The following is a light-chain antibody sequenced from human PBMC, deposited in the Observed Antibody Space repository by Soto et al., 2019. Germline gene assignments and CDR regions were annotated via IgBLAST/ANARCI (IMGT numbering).Light chain of an antibody. V-gene: IGKV1-39*01. CDR2: TAS. CDR3: QQSYSTPTT. J-gene: IGKJ2*01. Sequence: DIKMTQSPSSLSASVGDRVTITCRASQYISNYLNWYQQKSGTAPKLLIHTASNLQSGVPSRFSGRGSGPDFTLTTSSVQPNDFAIYYCQQSYSTPTTFGQVATLEIK. CDR1: QYISNY.